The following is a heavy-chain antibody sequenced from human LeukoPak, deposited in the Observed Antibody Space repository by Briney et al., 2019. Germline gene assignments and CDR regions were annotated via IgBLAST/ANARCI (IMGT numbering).Heavy chain of an antibody. CDR1: GFTLSSNW. V-gene: IGHV3-74*01. J-gene: IGHJ4*02. D-gene: IGHD3-3*01. Sequence: GRSLRLSCAASGFTLSSNWMHWVRHAPGQGLVWVSRIKGDGISTNYADSVKGRFTISRDIAKNTLYLQMNSLRAEDTGVYYCAKDHYWSIDYWGRGTLVTVSS. CDR2: IKGDGIST. CDR3: AKDHYWSIDY.